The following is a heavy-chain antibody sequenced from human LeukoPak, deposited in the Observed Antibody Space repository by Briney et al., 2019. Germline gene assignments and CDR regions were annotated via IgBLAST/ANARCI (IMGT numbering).Heavy chain of an antibody. D-gene: IGHD5-12*01. CDR3: AKDSGYAYFDY. Sequence: SGGSLRLSCAASGLTLSSYAMHWLPQAPGKALEWVSPISGSGGSTYYADSVKGRFTIYRDNSKNTMYLQMNSLRAEDSAVYYCAKDSGYAYFDYWGQGTLVTVSS. J-gene: IGHJ4*02. CDR1: GLTLSSYA. CDR2: ISGSGGST. V-gene: IGHV3-23*01.